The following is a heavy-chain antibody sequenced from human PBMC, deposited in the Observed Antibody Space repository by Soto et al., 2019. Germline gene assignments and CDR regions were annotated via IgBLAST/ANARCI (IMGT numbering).Heavy chain of an antibody. Sequence: PSETLSLTCTVSGGSISSYYWSWIRQPPGKGLEWIGYIYYSGSTNYNPSLKSRVTISVDTSKNQFSLKLSSVTAADTAVYYCARLEGIAVAGQVNWFDPWGQGTLVTVSS. CDR3: ARLEGIAVAGQVNWFDP. D-gene: IGHD6-19*01. J-gene: IGHJ5*02. CDR2: IYYSGST. V-gene: IGHV4-59*08. CDR1: GGSISSYY.